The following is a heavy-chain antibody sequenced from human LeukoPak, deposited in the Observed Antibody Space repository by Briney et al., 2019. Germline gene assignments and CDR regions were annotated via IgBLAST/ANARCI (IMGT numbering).Heavy chain of an antibody. Sequence: SQTLSLTCAISGDSVSSNSAAWNWIRQSPSRGLEWLGRTYYRSKWYNDYAVSVKSRITINPDTSKNQFSLQLNSVTPEDTAVYYCARARRYSYGSGDRKKSPGIGAFDIWGQGTMVTVSS. CDR3: ARARRYSYGSGDRKKSPGIGAFDI. CDR1: GDSVSSNSAA. J-gene: IGHJ3*02. V-gene: IGHV6-1*01. D-gene: IGHD5-18*01. CDR2: TYYRSKWYN.